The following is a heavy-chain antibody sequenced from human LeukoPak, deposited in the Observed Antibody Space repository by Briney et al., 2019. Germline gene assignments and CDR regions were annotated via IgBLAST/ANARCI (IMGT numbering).Heavy chain of an antibody. D-gene: IGHD6-13*01. CDR3: ARVLSSTRFDP. J-gene: IGHJ5*02. CDR1: GGSLSTYY. Sequence: SETLSLTCTVSGGSLSTYYWSWIRQPPGKGLEWLGFIYHSGSTTYNPSLRSRVTISLDTSKNQISLNLSSVTAADTAVYYCARVLSSTRFDPWGQGTLVTVSS. CDR2: IYHSGST. V-gene: IGHV4-59*01.